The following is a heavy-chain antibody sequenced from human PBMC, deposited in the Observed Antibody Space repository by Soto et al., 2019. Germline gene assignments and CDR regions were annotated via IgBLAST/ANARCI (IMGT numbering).Heavy chain of an antibody. J-gene: IGHJ5*02. Sequence: SETLSLTCTVSGGSISSGDYYWSWIRQTPGKGLEWIGYIYYSGSTYYNPSLKSRVTISVDTSKNQFSLKLSSVTAADTAVYSCARGGIKMAADWVDPWGQGTLVTVS. CDR1: GGSISSGDYY. CDR3: ARGGIKMAADWVDP. V-gene: IGHV4-30-4*01. D-gene: IGHD3-16*01. CDR2: IYYSGST.